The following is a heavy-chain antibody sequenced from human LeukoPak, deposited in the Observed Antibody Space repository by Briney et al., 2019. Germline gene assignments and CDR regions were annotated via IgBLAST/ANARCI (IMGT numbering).Heavy chain of an antibody. CDR2: ISYDGSNK. CDR1: GFIFSKHL. J-gene: IGHJ4*02. Sequence: PGRSLRLSCEASGFIFSKHLMHWVRQAPGKGLEWVAVISYDGSNKYYADSVKGRFTISRDNSKNTLYLQMNSLRAEDTAVYYCAKDRRVAFDYWGQGTLVTVSS. CDR3: AKDRRVAFDY. V-gene: IGHV3-30*18.